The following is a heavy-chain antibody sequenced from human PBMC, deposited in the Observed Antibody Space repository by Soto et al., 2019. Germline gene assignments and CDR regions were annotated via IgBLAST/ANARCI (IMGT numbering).Heavy chain of an antibody. D-gene: IGHD3-9*01. CDR1: GGFFSGYY. Sequence: SETLSLTCAVYGGFFSGYYWSWIRQAPGQGLEWIGEINHSGSTNYNPSLKSRVTISVDTSKNQFSLKLSSVTAADTAVYYCARGGAYYDILTGYPDTKEVYFDYSGQGTLVT. CDR2: INHSGST. CDR3: ARGGAYYDILTGYPDTKEVYFDY. V-gene: IGHV4-34*01. J-gene: IGHJ4*02.